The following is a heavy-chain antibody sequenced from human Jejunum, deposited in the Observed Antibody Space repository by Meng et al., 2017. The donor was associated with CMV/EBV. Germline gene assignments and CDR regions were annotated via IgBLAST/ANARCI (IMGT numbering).Heavy chain of an antibody. Sequence: LSCEASGFTFHDAWMGWVRQAPGKGLEWVGLIKKKADGETTDYAAPVKGRFTISRDDSKNTIYLEMNSLKIEDTAVYYCTPGGGGVGDWGQGTLVTVSS. CDR3: TPGGGGVGD. CDR1: GFTFHDAW. J-gene: IGHJ4*02. CDR2: IKKKADGETT. V-gene: IGHV3-15*01. D-gene: IGHD2-8*02.